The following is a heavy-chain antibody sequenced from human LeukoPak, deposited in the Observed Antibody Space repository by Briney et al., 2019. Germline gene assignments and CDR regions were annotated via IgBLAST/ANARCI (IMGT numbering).Heavy chain of an antibody. V-gene: IGHV4-4*09. CDR3: ARLDSSSWPQIDY. J-gene: IGHJ4*02. CDR1: GGSISSYY. CDR2: IYTSGST. D-gene: IGHD6-13*01. Sequence: SETLSLTCTVSGGSISSYYWGWIRQPPGKGLEWIGYIYTSGSTNYNPSLRSRVTISVDTSKNQFSLKLSSVTAADTAVYYCARLDSSSWPQIDYWGQGTLVTVSS.